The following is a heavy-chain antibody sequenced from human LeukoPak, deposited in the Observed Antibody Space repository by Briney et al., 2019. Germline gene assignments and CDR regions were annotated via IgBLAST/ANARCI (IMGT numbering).Heavy chain of an antibody. CDR2: ISYDGSNK. CDR1: VFTFSSYA. D-gene: IGHD3-3*01. Sequence: PGGSLRLSCAASVFTFSSYAMHWVRQAPGKGLEWVAVISYDGSNKYYADSVKGRFTISRDNSKNTLYLQMNSLRAEDTAGYYWARDPHHDYFWSGDRYFDYWGQGTLVTVSS. J-gene: IGHJ4*02. V-gene: IGHV3-30*04. CDR3: ARDPHHDYFWSGDRYFDY.